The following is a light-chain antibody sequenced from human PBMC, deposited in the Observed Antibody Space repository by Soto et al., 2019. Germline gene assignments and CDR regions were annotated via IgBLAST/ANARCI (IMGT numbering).Light chain of an antibody. V-gene: IGKV1-16*01. CDR3: QQYNSYSPLT. Sequence: DSQMTQSPSSLSASVGDRVTITCRASQSISSYLNWYQQKPGKAPKRLIYAASSLQSGVPSRFSGSGSGTDFTLTISSLQPDDFATYYCQQYNSYSPLTFGGGTKVDIK. CDR2: AAS. J-gene: IGKJ4*01. CDR1: QSISSY.